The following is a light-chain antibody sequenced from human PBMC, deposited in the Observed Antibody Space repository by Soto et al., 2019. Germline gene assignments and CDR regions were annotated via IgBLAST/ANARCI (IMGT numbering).Light chain of an antibody. Sequence: IVMTQSPSTLSVSPLERATLSFRASQSVSSNLAWYQQKPGQAPRLLIYGASTRATGIPARFSGSGSGTEFTLTISSLQSEDFAVYYCQQYNNWPLTFGQGTRLEIK. V-gene: IGKV3-15*01. CDR3: QQYNNWPLT. CDR2: GAS. CDR1: QSVSSN. J-gene: IGKJ5*01.